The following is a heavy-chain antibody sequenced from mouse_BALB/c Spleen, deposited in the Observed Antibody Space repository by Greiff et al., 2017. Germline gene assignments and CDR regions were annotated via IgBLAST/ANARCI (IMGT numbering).Heavy chain of an antibody. CDR1: GFTFSSYT. Sequence: EVMLVESGGGLVKPGGSLKLSCAASGFTFSSYTMSWVRQTPEKRLEWVATISSGGGNTYYPDSVKGRFTISRDNAKNNLYLQMSSLRSEDTALYYCARDDYFDYWGQGTTLTVSS. D-gene: IGHD2-3*01. CDR2: ISSGGGNT. CDR3: ARDDYFDY. V-gene: IGHV5-9*03. J-gene: IGHJ2*01.